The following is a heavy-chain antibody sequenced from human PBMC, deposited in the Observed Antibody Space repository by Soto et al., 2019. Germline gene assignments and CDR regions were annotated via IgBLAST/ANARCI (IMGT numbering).Heavy chain of an antibody. CDR3: ARVPDY. V-gene: IGHV4-30-2*01. J-gene: IGHJ4*02. D-gene: IGHD2-2*01. CDR1: GDSISRGGYS. CDR2: IYHSGST. Sequence: PSETLSLTRAVSGDSISRGGYSWSWIRQPPGKGLEWIGYIYHSGSTYYNPSLKSRVTISIDRSKNQFSLKLSSVTAADTAVYYCARVPDYGGQGILVTVSS.